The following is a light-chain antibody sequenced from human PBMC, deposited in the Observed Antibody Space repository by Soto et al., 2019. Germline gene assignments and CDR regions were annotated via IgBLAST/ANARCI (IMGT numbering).Light chain of an antibody. CDR1: QSISSC. J-gene: IGKJ2*01. Sequence: DIQMTQSPSTLSASVGDRATITCRASQSISSCLAWYQQKPGKAPKLLIYDASSLESGVPSKFSGSGSGSEFTLTISSLQPDDFATYYCQQYNSYSGTFGQGTKLEIK. CDR2: DAS. CDR3: QQYNSYSGT. V-gene: IGKV1-5*01.